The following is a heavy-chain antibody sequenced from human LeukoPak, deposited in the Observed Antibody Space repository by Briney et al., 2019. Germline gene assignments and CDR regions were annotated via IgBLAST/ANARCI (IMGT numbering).Heavy chain of an antibody. J-gene: IGHJ4*02. CDR3: ARDRINMMVLGHDSGLDF. CDR1: GFSLNEYG. D-gene: IGHD3-22*01. Sequence: QSGESLRLSCVGSGFSLNEYGIHWVRQAPGKWLEWVAVVSYDGGHKYYADSVKGRFTISRDTSSDTVSLQMNSLRVEDTAVYYCARDRINMMVLGHDSGLDFWGQGTLVTVSS. CDR2: VSYDGGHK. V-gene: IGHV3-30*03.